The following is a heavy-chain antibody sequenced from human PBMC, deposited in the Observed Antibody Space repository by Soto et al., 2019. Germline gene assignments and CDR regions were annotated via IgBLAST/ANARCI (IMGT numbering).Heavy chain of an antibody. V-gene: IGHV1-18*01. CDR1: GYTFFTYD. D-gene: IGHD1-1*01. CDR3: ARHHGPTTSENWFDP. Sequence: ASVKVSCKASGYTFFTYDISWVRQAPGQGLEWMGWISTYSGDTKYAQKFQGRVTMTTDTSTTTAYLELRSLRSDDTAVYYCARHHGPTTSENWFDPWGQGTMVTVYS. J-gene: IGHJ5*02. CDR2: ISTYSGDT.